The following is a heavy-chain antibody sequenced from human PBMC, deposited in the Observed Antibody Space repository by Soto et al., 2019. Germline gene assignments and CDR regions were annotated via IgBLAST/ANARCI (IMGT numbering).Heavy chain of an antibody. D-gene: IGHD3-16*02. V-gene: IGHV3-23*01. CDR3: AKCFGGRARITFGGVNVPSAFDI. CDR1: GFTFSSYA. J-gene: IGHJ3*02. Sequence: EVQLLESGGGLVQPGGSLRLSCAASGFTFSSYAMRWVRQAPGQGLEWVSGISGSGGSTYYADSVKGRFTISRDNSKNSMYLQMISLRTEETAVYDCAKCFGGRARITFGGVNVPSAFDIWGQGTMVTVSS. CDR2: ISGSGGST.